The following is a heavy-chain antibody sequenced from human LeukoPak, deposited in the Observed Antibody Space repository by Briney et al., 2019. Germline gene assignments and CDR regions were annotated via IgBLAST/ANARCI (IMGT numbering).Heavy chain of an antibody. CDR1: GGSISTYY. D-gene: IGHD3-22*01. CDR2: IHYNGRI. V-gene: IGHV4-59*01. J-gene: IGHJ4*02. CDR3: AREVYDSNGYYTDY. Sequence: SETLSLTCSVSGGSISTYYWTWIRQPPGKGLEWIGNIHYNGRINYNPSLKSRVTISVDTSKNQLSLKLSSVTAADTAEYYCAREVYDSNGYYTDYWGQGTLVTVSS.